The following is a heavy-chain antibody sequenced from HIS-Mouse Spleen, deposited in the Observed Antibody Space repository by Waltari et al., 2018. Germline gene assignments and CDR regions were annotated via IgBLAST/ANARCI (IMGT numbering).Heavy chain of an antibody. D-gene: IGHD6-13*01. J-gene: IGHJ2*01. Sequence: QLQLQESGPGLVKPSETLSLTRTVSGGSISRSTYYCGWIRQPPGKGLEWIGSIYYSGGTYYNPSLKSRVTISVDTSKNQFSLKLSSVTAADTAVYYCAREIPYSSSWYDWYFDLWGRGTLVTVSS. CDR2: IYYSGGT. V-gene: IGHV4-39*07. CDR1: GGSISRSTYY. CDR3: AREIPYSSSWYDWYFDL.